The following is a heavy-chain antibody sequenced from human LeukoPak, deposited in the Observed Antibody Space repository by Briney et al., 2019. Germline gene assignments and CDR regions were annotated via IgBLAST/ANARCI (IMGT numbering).Heavy chain of an antibody. CDR2: ISAYNGNT. Sequence: EASVKVSCKASGYTFTGNHMHWVRQAPGQGLEWMGWISAYNGNTNYAQKLQGRGTMTTDTSTSTAYMELRSLRSDDTAVYYCARDPRTTPHYYYGMDVWGQGTTVTVSS. CDR1: GYTFTGNH. J-gene: IGHJ6*02. CDR3: ARDPRTTPHYYYGMDV. D-gene: IGHD4-17*01. V-gene: IGHV1-18*04.